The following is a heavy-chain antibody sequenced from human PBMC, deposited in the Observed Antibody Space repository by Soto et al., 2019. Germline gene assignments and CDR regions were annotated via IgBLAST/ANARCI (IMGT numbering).Heavy chain of an antibody. CDR1: GYSISSSNW. J-gene: IGHJ6*03. V-gene: IGHV4-28*01. D-gene: IGHD3-3*01. Sequence: SETRSLTCAVSGYSISSSNWWGWIRQPPGKGLEWIGYIYYSGSTYYNPSLKSRVTMSVDTSKNQFSQKLSSVTAVDTAVYYCARTVEGFLEWLGSYFYYMDVSGIGTTVPVSS. CDR2: IYYSGST. CDR3: ARTVEGFLEWLGSYFYYMDV.